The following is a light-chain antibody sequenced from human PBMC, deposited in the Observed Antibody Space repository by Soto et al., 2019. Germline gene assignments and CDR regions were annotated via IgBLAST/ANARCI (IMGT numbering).Light chain of an antibody. V-gene: IGKV1-27*01. Sequence: DIQMTQSPSPLSASVGDRVTITCRASQGIDNHLAWYQQKPGKAPKLLIYAASTLQSGVPSRFTGSGSGTDFTLTISSLQPEDAATYYCQKCKVAPFTFGGGTKVDIK. CDR1: QGIDNH. J-gene: IGKJ4*01. CDR2: AAS. CDR3: QKCKVAPFT.